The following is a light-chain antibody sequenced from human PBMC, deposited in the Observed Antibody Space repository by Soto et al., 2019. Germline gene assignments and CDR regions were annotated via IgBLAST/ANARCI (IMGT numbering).Light chain of an antibody. CDR3: QHRFKLPLT. Sequence: EIVLTQSPATLSLSPGERATLSCRASQSVIRYLAWYQQRPGQAPRLLIYDASYRATGIPARFSGSGSGTDLTLTLHSLEPGDFAGYYRQHRFKLPLTFGQRTKVEIK. CDR1: QSVIRY. CDR2: DAS. J-gene: IGKJ1*01. V-gene: IGKV3-11*01.